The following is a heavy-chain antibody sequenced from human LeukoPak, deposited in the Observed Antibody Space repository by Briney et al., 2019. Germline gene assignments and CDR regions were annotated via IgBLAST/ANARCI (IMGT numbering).Heavy chain of an antibody. CDR2: IIPIFGTA. D-gene: IGHD4-11*01. CDR3: ARDSDGLQGAFDI. V-gene: IGHV1-69*05. Sequence: SVKVSCKASGGTFSSYAISWVRQAPGQGLEWMGGIIPIFGTANYAQKFQGRVTITTDESTSTAYMELSSLRSEDTAVYYCARDSDGLQGAFDIWGQGTMVTVSS. CDR1: GGTFSSYA. J-gene: IGHJ3*02.